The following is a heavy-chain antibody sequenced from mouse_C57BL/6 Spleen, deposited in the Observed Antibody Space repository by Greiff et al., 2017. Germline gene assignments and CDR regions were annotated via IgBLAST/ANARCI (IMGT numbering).Heavy chain of an antibody. D-gene: IGHD2-4*01. Sequence: QVQLQQSGAELVKPGASVKMSCKASGYTFTSYWITWVKQRPGQGLEWIGDIYPGSGSTNYNEKFKSKATLTVDTSSSTAYMQLSSLTSEDSAVYYCARSGMRDYDDFDNWGQGTTLTVSS. CDR1: GYTFTSYW. V-gene: IGHV1-55*01. CDR3: ARSGMRDYDDFDN. CDR2: IYPGSGST. J-gene: IGHJ2*01.